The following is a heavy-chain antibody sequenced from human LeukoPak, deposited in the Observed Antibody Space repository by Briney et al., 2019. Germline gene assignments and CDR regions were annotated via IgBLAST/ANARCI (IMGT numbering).Heavy chain of an antibody. V-gene: IGHV3-30*04. J-gene: IGHJ4*02. CDR2: ISYDGSNK. CDR3: AGEGDSSSSDY. Sequence: GRSLRLSCAASGFTFSSYAMHWVRQAPGKGLERVAVISYDGSNKYYADSVKGRFTISRDNSKNTLYLQMNSLRAEDTAVYYCAGEGDSSSSDYWGQGTLVTVSS. D-gene: IGHD6-6*01. CDR1: GFTFSSYA.